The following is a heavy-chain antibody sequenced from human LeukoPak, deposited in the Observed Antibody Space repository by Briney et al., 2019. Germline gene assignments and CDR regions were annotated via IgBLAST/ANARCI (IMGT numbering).Heavy chain of an antibody. J-gene: IGHJ4*02. CDR1: GYTFTSNY. Sequence: ASVKVSCTASGYTFTSNYIHWVRQAPGQGLEWMGMIYPRDGSTSYAQKFQGRVTITRDTSASTAYMELSSLRSEDTAVYYCARENSGWTYYFDYWGQGTLVTVSS. V-gene: IGHV1-46*01. D-gene: IGHD6-19*01. CDR2: IYPRDGST. CDR3: ARENSGWTYYFDY.